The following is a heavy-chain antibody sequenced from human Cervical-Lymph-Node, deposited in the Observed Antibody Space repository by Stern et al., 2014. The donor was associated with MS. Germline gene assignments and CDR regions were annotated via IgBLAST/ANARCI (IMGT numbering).Heavy chain of an antibody. V-gene: IGHV1-24*01. CDR3: ATHRGRVTYYYGLDV. Sequence: QVQLVQSGAEVKKPGASVKVSCKVSGYTLTEMSMHWVRQAPGKGLEWMGGYDPHHGATVYAQKIQGRVTMAEDRSTDTAYMELTSLRSDDTAVYYCATHRGRVTYYYGLDVWGQGTTVTVSS. J-gene: IGHJ6*02. CDR1: GYTLTEMS. CDR2: YDPHHGAT. D-gene: IGHD2-21*02.